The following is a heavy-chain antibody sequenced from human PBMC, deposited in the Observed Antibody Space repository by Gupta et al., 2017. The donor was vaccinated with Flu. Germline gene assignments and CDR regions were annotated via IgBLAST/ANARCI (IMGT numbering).Heavy chain of an antibody. CDR2: IWYDGSNK. J-gene: IGHJ2*01. V-gene: IGHV3-33*01. CDR3: ARDPEDCSSTSCYSPGDLYLDL. D-gene: IGHD2-2*01. Sequence: RQDPGKGLEWVAVIWYDGSNKYYVDSVKGRFTISRDNSNTLYLQMNSLRAEDTAVYYCARDPEDCSSTSCYSPGDLYLDLWGRGTLVTVSS.